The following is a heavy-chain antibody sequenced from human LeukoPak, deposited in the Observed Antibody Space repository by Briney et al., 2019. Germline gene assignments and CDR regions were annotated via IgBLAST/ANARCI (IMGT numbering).Heavy chain of an antibody. D-gene: IGHD1-26*01. J-gene: IGHJ5*02. CDR1: GFTFDDYA. Sequence: GRSLRLSCAASGFTFDDYAMNWVRQAPGKGLEWVSGISWNSGSIGYADSVKGRFTISRENAKNSLYLQMNSLRAEDTALYYCAKGASLGELLRGFDPWGQGTLVTVSS. CDR2: ISWNSGSI. V-gene: IGHV3-9*01. CDR3: AKGASLGELLRGFDP.